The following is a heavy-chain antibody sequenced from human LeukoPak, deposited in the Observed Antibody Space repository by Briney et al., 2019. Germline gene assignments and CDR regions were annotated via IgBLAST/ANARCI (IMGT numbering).Heavy chain of an antibody. CDR2: INHSGST. V-gene: IGHV4-34*01. J-gene: IGHJ6*03. CDR3: ARYDILTGNVGYYYYYMDV. D-gene: IGHD3-9*01. Sequence: PSETLSLTCAVYGGSFSGYYWSWIRQPLGKGLEWIGEINHSGSTNYNPSLKSRVTISVDTSKNQFSLKLSSVTAADTAVYYCARYDILTGNVGYYYYYMDVWGKGTTVTVSS. CDR1: GGSFSGYY.